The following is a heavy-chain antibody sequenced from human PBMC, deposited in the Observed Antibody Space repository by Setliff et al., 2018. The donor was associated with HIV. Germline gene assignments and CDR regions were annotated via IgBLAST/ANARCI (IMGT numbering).Heavy chain of an antibody. CDR2: IYYSGST. J-gene: IGHJ3*02. D-gene: IGHD1-26*01. Sequence: SETLSLTCTVSGGSISSGDYYWSWIRQPPGKGLEWIGYIYYSGSTYYNPSLKSRITISVGTSKKQFALKLSSVTAADTAVYYCARWYSSSYYAFDIWGQGTMVTVSS. CDR1: GGSISSGDYY. CDR3: ARWYSSSYYAFDI. V-gene: IGHV4-30-4*08.